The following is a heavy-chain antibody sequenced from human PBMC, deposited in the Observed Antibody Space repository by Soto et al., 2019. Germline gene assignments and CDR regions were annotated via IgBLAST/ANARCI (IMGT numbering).Heavy chain of an antibody. CDR1: GGTFSTYT. D-gene: IGHD2-2*01. Sequence: QVHLEQSGAEVKKPGSSVKVSCKAAGGTFSTYTLIWVRQAPGQRLEWMGRIIPMLTVTNSAQKFQGRVTLTADKSTRTAFMELTSLTSDDTAVYYCSIGSWSAETFDVWGQGTMVTVSS. CDR3: SIGSWSAETFDV. CDR2: IIPMLTVT. J-gene: IGHJ3*01. V-gene: IGHV1-69*02.